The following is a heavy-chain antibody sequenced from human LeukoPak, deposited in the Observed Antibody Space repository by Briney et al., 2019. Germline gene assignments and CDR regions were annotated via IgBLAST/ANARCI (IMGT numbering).Heavy chain of an antibody. CDR2: ISAYNGNT. J-gene: IGHJ4*02. CDR3: ARDWDYYDSSGYYVDY. CDR1: GYTFTSYA. Sequence: ASVKVSCKASGYTFTSYAMNWVRQAPGQGLEWMGWISAYNGNTNYAQKLQGRVTMTTDTSTSTAYMELRSLRSDDTAVYYCARDWDYYDSSGYYVDYWGQGTLVTVSS. D-gene: IGHD3-22*01. V-gene: IGHV1-18*01.